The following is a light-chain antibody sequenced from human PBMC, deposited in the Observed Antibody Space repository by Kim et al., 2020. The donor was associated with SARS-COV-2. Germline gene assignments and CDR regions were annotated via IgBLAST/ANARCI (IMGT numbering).Light chain of an antibody. CDR3: QQYIRFPYT. Sequence: SASVGYRVTITGRASQTIDNYCAWYQQKPGTPPKLLIYLASTLESGVPSRCTGSGSETEFTLSISSLQPDDFATYYCQQYIRFPYTFGQGPKLEI. CDR2: LAS. V-gene: IGKV1-5*03. CDR1: QTIDNY. J-gene: IGKJ2*01.